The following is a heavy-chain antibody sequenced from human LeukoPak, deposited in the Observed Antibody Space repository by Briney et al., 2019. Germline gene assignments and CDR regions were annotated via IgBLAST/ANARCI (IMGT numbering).Heavy chain of an antibody. CDR3: ARDRARDSSSSGGAYYYYYMDV. J-gene: IGHJ6*03. CDR2: IIPIFGIA. CDR1: VGTFSSYI. Sequence: SVKVSCKPSVGTFSSYIISWVRQAPGQGLEWMGRIIPIFGIANYAQKFQGRVTITADKSTSTAYMELSSLRPDATAVYYCARDRARDSSSSGGAYYYYYMDVWGKGTTVTVSS. D-gene: IGHD6-6*01. V-gene: IGHV1-69*04.